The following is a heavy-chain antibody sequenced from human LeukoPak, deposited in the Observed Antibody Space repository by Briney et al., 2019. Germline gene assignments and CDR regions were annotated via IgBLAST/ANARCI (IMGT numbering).Heavy chain of an antibody. CDR2: ISYDGSNK. D-gene: IGHD1-26*01. Sequence: GRSLRLSCAASGFTFSSYAMHWVRQAPGKGLEWVAVISYDGSNKYYADSVKGRFTISRDNAKNSLYLQMNSLRAEDTAIYYCARDKIVGPTNFDYWGQGTLVTVSS. V-gene: IGHV3-30-3*01. J-gene: IGHJ4*02. CDR3: ARDKIVGPTNFDY. CDR1: GFTFSSYA.